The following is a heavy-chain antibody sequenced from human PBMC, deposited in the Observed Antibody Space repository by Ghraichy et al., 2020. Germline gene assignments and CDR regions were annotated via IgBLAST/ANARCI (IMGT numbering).Heavy chain of an antibody. CDR2: ISGSGGRT. J-gene: IGHJ4*02. Sequence: GESLNISCATSGFTFNNYAMSWVRQAPGKGLEWVSTISGSGGRTYYADSLKGRFTISRDNSKNSLSLQMNSLTAEDSAVYYCAKDFWLRDAASGFFDYWGQGTLVTVSS. CDR3: AKDFWLRDAASGFFDY. D-gene: IGHD5-12*01. CDR1: GFTFNNYA. V-gene: IGHV3-23*01.